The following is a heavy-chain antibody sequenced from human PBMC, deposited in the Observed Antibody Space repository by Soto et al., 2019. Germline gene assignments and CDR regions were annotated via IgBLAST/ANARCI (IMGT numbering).Heavy chain of an antibody. CDR2: INPNSGGT. D-gene: IGHD1-1*01. J-gene: IGHJ6*02. CDR3: ARVNEAYYYYYGMDV. CDR1: GYIFTDYY. V-gene: IGHV1-2*02. Sequence: ASVKVSCKASGYIFTDYYIHWVRQAPGQGLEWLGWINPNSGGTDYARTFRGRVTMSRDTSIGTAYMDLSGLVPADTAVYFCARVNEAYYYYYGMDVWGQGTTVTVSS.